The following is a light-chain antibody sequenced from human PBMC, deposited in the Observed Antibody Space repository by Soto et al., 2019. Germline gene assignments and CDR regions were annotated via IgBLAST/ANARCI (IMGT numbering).Light chain of an antibody. J-gene: IGKJ4*01. Sequence: QMTQSPSSLYASVGDRVTITCWASQSIGMYLNWYQQKPGKAPKLLISNAAGLQSGVPPRFSGSGSGTDFTLTISSLQPEDFATYYCQQSHSNPITFGGGTRVEIK. V-gene: IGKV1-39*01. CDR1: QSIGMY. CDR2: NAA. CDR3: QQSHSNPIT.